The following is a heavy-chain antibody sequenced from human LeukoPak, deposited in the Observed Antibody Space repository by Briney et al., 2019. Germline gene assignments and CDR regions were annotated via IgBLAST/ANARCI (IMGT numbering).Heavy chain of an antibody. Sequence: GGSLRLSCAASGFTFDDYAMHWVRQAPGKGLERVSLISGDGGSTYYADSVKGRFTISRDNSKNSLYLQMNSLRTEDTALYYCAKRGSSGSSTTYYFDCWGQGTLVTVSS. J-gene: IGHJ4*02. V-gene: IGHV3-43*02. CDR2: ISGDGGST. D-gene: IGHD1-26*01. CDR1: GFTFDDYA. CDR3: AKRGSSGSSTTYYFDC.